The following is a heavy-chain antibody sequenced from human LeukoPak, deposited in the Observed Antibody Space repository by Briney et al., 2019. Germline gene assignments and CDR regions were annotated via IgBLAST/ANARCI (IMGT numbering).Heavy chain of an antibody. Sequence: ASVKVSCKASGYTFTGYYMHWVRQAPGQGLEWMGWINPNSGRTNNAQKFQGRVTMTRDPSISTASMELSRLTSDDTAVYYYARDTRAGGYITFDYWGQGTLVTVSS. J-gene: IGHJ4*01. CDR3: ARDTRAGGYITFDY. CDR2: INPNSGRT. D-gene: IGHD5-12*01. CDR1: GYTFTGYY. V-gene: IGHV1-2*02.